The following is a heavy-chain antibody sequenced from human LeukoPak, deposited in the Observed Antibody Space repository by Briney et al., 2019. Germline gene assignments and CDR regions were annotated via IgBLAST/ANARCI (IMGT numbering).Heavy chain of an antibody. V-gene: IGHV3-30*02. CDR1: GFTFSAFG. CDR2: IPYDGSDK. J-gene: IGHJ4*02. D-gene: IGHD6-13*01. CDR3: ANAYSSSWLFDY. Sequence: GGSLRLSCAASGFTFSAFGMHWVRQAPGKGLEWVTSIPYDGSDKYYADSVKGRFTISRDNSKNTLYLQMNNMRTEDTAVYYCANAYSSSWLFDYWGQGTLVTVSS.